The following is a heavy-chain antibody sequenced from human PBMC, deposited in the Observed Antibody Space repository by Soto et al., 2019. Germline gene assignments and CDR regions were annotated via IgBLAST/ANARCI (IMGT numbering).Heavy chain of an antibody. V-gene: IGHV1-18*01. CDR3: ARLVGALGHWFDP. CDR2: ISAYNGNT. J-gene: IGHJ5*02. Sequence: QVQLVQSGAEVKKPGASVKVSCKASGYNFNSYTISWVRQAPGQGLEWMGRISAYNGNTNYAQKLQGRVTMTTDTSTRTAYMELRSLRSDDTAVYLCARLVGALGHWFDPGGQRTLVTVSS. D-gene: IGHD1-26*01. CDR1: GYNFNSYT.